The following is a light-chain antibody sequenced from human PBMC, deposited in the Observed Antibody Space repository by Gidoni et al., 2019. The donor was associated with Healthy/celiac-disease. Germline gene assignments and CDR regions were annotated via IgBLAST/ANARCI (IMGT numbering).Light chain of an antibody. V-gene: IGLV1-40*01. CDR2: GNS. J-gene: IGLJ2*01. Sequence: QSVLTQPPSVSGAPWQRVTLSCTGRSSNIGAGYEVHWYQQLPGTAPKLLIYGNSNRPSGVPDRFSGSKSGTSASLAITGLQAEDEADYYCQSYDSSLSGWEVFGGGTKLTVL. CDR3: QSYDSSLSGWEV. CDR1: SSNIGAGYE.